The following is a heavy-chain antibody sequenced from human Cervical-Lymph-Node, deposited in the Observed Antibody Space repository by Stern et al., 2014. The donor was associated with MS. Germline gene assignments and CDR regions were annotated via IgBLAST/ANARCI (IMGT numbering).Heavy chain of an antibody. J-gene: IGHJ4*02. CDR3: VRDKGVISAAFGY. CDR2: IKYDGSEI. CDR1: GFTFRNYR. V-gene: IGHV3-7*03. D-gene: IGHD3-3*01. Sequence: EMQLVESGGGLVQPGGSLRLSCTGSGFTFRNYRLSWVRQAPGKGLEWVASIKYDGSEIHYVDSVKDRFTISRDNANDFVFLQMNSLRPEDTALYYCVRDKGVISAAFGYWGQGTLVTVSS.